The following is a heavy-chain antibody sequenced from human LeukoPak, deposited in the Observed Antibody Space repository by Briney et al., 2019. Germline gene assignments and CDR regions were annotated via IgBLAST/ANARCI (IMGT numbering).Heavy chain of an antibody. CDR3: ARGHRYYGMDV. V-gene: IGHV4-34*01. CDR2: INHSGST. CDR1: GGSFSGYY. J-gene: IGHJ6*04. Sequence: SETLSLTCAVYGGSFSGYYWSWIRQPPGKGLEWIGVINHSGSTNYNPSLKSRVTISVDTSKNQFSLKLSSVTAADTAVYYCARGHRYYGMDVWGKGTTVTVSS.